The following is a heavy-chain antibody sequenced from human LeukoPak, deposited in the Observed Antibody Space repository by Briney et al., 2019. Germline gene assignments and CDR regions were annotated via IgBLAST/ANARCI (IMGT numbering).Heavy chain of an antibody. CDR1: GFTFSSYD. J-gene: IGHJ2*01. V-gene: IGHV3-13*01. D-gene: IGHD4-11*01. CDR3: ASKLYSNRRDKGWYFDL. CDR2: IGTADDT. Sequence: PGGSLRLSCAASGFTFSSYDMHWVRQATGKGLEWVSAIGTADDTYYPGSVKGRFTISRENAKNSLYLQMNSLRAGDTAVYYCASKLYSNRRDKGWYFDLWGRGTLVTVSS.